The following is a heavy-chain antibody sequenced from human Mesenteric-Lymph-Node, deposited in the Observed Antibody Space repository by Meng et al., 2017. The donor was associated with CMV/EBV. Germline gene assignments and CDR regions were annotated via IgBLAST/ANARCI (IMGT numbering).Heavy chain of an antibody. CDR1: GFPFTTYS. D-gene: IGHD3-10*01. CDR2: VSYDGIIE. CDR3: ARDQDRYYYGAGSYLMDY. J-gene: IGHJ4*02. V-gene: IGHV3-30-3*01. Sequence: GGSLRLSCVVSGFPFTTYSMHWVRQAPGKGLEWVAVVSYDGIIEYYTDSVKGRFTISRDNSKNTLYLQMNSLRDEDTAVYYCARDQDRYYYGAGSYLMDYWGQGTLVTVSS.